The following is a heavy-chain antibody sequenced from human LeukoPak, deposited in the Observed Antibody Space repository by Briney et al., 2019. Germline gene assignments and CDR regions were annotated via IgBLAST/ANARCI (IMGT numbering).Heavy chain of an antibody. J-gene: IGHJ5*02. CDR2: INSDGSST. D-gene: IGHD4-4*01. CDR3: ASFSYSNYGGYWFDP. V-gene: IGHV3-74*01. Sequence: GGSLRLSCAASGFTFNTYWMHWVRQVPGKGLVWVSRINSDGSSTSYADSVKGRFAISRDNAKNSLYLQMNSLRDEDTAVYYCASFSYSNYGGYWFDPWGQGTLVTVSS. CDR1: GFTFNTYW.